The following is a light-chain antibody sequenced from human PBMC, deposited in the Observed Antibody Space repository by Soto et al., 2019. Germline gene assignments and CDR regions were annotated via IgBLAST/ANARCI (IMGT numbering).Light chain of an antibody. J-gene: IGKJ1*01. CDR2: GAS. Sequence: EIVLTQSPGTLSLSPGERATLSCRASQSVSNNYLAWYHQKVGQAPRLLIHGASTRAPGIPARFSGSGSGTDFTLTISSLQSEDFAVYYCQQYDKWPPTFGQGTKVDIK. CDR1: QSVSNN. CDR3: QQYDKWPPT. V-gene: IGKV3-15*01.